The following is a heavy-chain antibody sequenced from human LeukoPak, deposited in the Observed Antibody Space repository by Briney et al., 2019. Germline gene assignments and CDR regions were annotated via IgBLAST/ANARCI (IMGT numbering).Heavy chain of an antibody. V-gene: IGHV3-74*01. Sequence: GGSLRLSCAASGFTFSSYWMHWVRQAPGKGLVWVSRINSDGSSTNYADSVKGRFTISRDNAKNTLFLLMNSLRAEDTAVYYCARVGATSYYWGQGSLVTVSS. CDR2: INSDGSST. D-gene: IGHD1-26*01. J-gene: IGHJ4*02. CDR3: ARVGATSYY. CDR1: GFTFSSYW.